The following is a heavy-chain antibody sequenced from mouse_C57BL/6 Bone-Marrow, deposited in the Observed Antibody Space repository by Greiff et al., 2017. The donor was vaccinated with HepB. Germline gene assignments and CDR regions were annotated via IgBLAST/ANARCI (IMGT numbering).Heavy chain of an antibody. CDR3: ARSPFYYGSSYAYYFDY. D-gene: IGHD1-1*01. J-gene: IGHJ2*01. Sequence: QVQLQQSGAELMKPGASVKLSCKATGYTFTGYWIEWVKQRPGHGLEWIGEILPGSGSTNYNEKFKGKATFTADTSSNTAYMQLSSLTTEDSAIYYCARSPFYYGSSYAYYFDYWGQGTTLTVSS. V-gene: IGHV1-9*01. CDR1: GYTFTGYW. CDR2: ILPGSGST.